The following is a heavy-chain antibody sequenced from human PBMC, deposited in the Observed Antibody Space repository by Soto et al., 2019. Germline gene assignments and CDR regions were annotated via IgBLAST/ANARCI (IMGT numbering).Heavy chain of an antibody. V-gene: IGHV3-48*01. CDR2: ISSGSSTI. CDR3: ARDRYYDILTGYSLLYYYYGMDV. CDR1: GLIFSSYS. J-gene: IGHJ6*02. Sequence: GGSLRLSCAASGLIFSSYSMNWVRQTPGKGLEWISYISSGSSTIYYADSVKGRFTISRDNAKNSLYLQMNSLRAEDTAVYYCARDRYYDILTGYSLLYYYYGMDVWGQGTTVTVSS. D-gene: IGHD3-9*01.